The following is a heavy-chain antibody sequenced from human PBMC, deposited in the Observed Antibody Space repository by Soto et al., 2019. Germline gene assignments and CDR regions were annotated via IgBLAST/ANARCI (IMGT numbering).Heavy chain of an antibody. CDR2: IHSSGTF. V-gene: IGHV4-4*07. Sequence: QVQLQESGPGLVKPSETLSLTCTVSGASISNSYWSWIRQAAGKRLEWIGRIHSSGTFNYNPSLKRRVSISRDASKNKISLKMLSVTAADTAVYYCARDNIGSKGDGMDVWGQGTTVTVAS. J-gene: IGHJ6*02. CDR1: GASISNSY. CDR3: ARDNIGSKGDGMDV. D-gene: IGHD5-12*01.